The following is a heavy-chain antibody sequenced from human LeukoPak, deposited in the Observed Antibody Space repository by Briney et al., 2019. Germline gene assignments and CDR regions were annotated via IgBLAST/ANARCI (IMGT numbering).Heavy chain of an antibody. CDR1: GGSISSSNW. D-gene: IGHD3-22*01. J-gene: IGHJ4*02. CDR2: IYHSGST. V-gene: IGHV4-4*02. CDR3: ARGTHYYDSSGYTYYFDY. Sequence: SGTLSLTCAVSGGSISSSNWWSWVRQPPGKGLEWIGEIYHSGSTNYNPSLKSRVTISVDKSKNQFSLKLSSVTAADTAVYYCARGTHYYDSSGYTYYFDYWGQGTLVTVSS.